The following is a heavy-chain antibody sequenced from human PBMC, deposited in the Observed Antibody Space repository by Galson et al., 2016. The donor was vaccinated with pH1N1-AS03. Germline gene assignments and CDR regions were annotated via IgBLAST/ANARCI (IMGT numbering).Heavy chain of an antibody. V-gene: IGHV1-2*02. Sequence: SVKVSCKASGYTFTGNYLHWVRQAPGQGLEWVGWINPNSGDTSYAQKFQGRVTMTRDTSISAAFLELSRLRSDDTAVFSWSRVLFGIGRGECSAFDLWGQGTMVTVSS. CDR2: INPNSGDT. D-gene: IGHD3-10*01. CDR3: SRVLFGIGRGECSAFDL. CDR1: GYTFTGNY. J-gene: IGHJ3*01.